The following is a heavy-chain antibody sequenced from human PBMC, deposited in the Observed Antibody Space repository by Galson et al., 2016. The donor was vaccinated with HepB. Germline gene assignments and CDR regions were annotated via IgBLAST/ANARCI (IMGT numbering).Heavy chain of an antibody. V-gene: IGHV1-18*01. CDR2: ISAYNGNR. Sequence: SVKVSCKASGYTFTSFAITWVRQAPGQGPEWMGWISAYNGNRNYAQKLKGRLTMTTDASTSTAYMELRSLRSDDTAVYYCARGDAPNYHGMYVRGQGTT. CDR3: ARGDAPNYHGMYV. J-gene: IGHJ6*02. CDR1: GYTFTSFA. D-gene: IGHD1-1*01.